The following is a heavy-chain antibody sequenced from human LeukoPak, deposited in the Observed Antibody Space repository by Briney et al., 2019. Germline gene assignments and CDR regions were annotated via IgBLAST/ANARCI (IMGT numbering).Heavy chain of an antibody. CDR2: IYTSGST. V-gene: IGHV4-61*02. CDR1: GGSISSGSYY. CDR3: VRDRPDSSGWYGRYYFDY. D-gene: IGHD6-19*01. Sequence: PSETLSLTCSVSGGSISSGSYYWTWIRQPAGKGLEWIGRIYTSGSTNYNPSLKSRGPISIDTSENQFSLKLSSVTAADTAVYYCVRDRPDSSGWYGRYYFDYWGQGTLVTVSS. J-gene: IGHJ4*02.